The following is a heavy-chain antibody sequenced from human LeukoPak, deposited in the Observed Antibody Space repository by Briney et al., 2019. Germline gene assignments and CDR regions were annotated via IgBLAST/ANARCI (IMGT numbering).Heavy chain of an antibody. D-gene: IGHD3-22*01. J-gene: IGHJ3*02. CDR3: AKDIRYYDSAAGAFDI. CDR1: GFTFDDYA. Sequence: PGGSLRLSCAASGFTFDDYAMHWVRQAPGKGLEWVSGISWNSGSIGYADSVKGRFTISRDNAKNSLYLQMNSLRAEDTALYYCAKDIRYYDSAAGAFDIWGQGTMVTVAS. CDR2: ISWNSGSI. V-gene: IGHV3-9*01.